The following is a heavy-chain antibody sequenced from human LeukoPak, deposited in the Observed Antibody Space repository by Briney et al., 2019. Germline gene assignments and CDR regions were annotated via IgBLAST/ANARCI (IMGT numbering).Heavy chain of an antibody. Sequence: PSETLSLTCTVSGGSISSGSYYWSWIRQPAGKGLEWIGRIYTSGSTNYNPSLKSRVTISVDTSKNQFSLKLSSVTAADTAVYYCARLSIAAGGFDYWGQGTLVTVSS. V-gene: IGHV4-61*02. CDR2: IYTSGST. CDR1: GGSISSGSYY. CDR3: ARLSIAAGGFDY. J-gene: IGHJ4*02. D-gene: IGHD6-6*01.